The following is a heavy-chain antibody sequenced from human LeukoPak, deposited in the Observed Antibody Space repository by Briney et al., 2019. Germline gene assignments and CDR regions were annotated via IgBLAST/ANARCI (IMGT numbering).Heavy chain of an antibody. CDR3: ATVNYYDSSGPEYYFDY. CDR1: GYTFTSYG. J-gene: IGHJ4*02. V-gene: IGHV1-18*01. CDR2: ISAYNGNT. D-gene: IGHD3-22*01. Sequence: GASVKVSCKASGYTFTSYGISWVRQAPGQGLEWMGWISAYNGNTNYARKLQGRVTMTTDTSTSTAYMELRGLRSDDTAVYYCATVNYYDSSGPEYYFDYWGQGTLVTVSS.